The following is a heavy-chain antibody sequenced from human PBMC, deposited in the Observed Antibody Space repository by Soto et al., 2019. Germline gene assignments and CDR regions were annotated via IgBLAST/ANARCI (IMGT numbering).Heavy chain of an antibody. Sequence: SETLSLTCTVSGGSISSYYWSWIRPPPGKGLEWIGYIYYSGSTNYNPSLKSRVTISVDTSKNQFSLKLSSVTAADTAVYYCARQNDFSRDAFDIWGQGTMVTVSS. CDR3: ARQNDFSRDAFDI. CDR2: IYYSGST. V-gene: IGHV4-59*08. J-gene: IGHJ3*02. D-gene: IGHD3-3*01. CDR1: GGSISSYY.